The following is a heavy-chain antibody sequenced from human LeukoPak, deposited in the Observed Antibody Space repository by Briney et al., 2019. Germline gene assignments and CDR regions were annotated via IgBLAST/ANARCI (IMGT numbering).Heavy chain of an antibody. CDR2: ISAISNTM. V-gene: IGHV3-48*01. CDR3: ASLTTVNPPGHFDY. J-gene: IGHJ4*02. CDR1: GFTFYSYS. D-gene: IGHD4-17*01. Sequence: GGSLRLSCAASGFTFYSYSMNWVRQAPGKGLEWVSYISAISNTMYYADSVKGRFTISRDNAKSSLFLQMNSLRAEDTAVYYCASLTTVNPPGHFDYWGQGTLVIVSS.